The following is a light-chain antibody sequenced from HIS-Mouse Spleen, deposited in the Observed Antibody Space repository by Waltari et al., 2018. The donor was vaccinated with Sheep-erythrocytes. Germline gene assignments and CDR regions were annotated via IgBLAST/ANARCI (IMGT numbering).Light chain of an antibody. V-gene: IGLV2-23*01. CDR3: CSYAGSSTPWV. CDR1: SSDVGSYNL. CDR2: EGT. Sequence: QSALTQPASVSGSPGQSITISCTGTSSDVGSYNLVSWYQQHPGKAPKLMIYEGTKLPSGVSTRFSGSQSGHTASLTISGLQAEDEADYYCCSYAGSSTPWVFGGGTKLTVL. J-gene: IGLJ3*02.